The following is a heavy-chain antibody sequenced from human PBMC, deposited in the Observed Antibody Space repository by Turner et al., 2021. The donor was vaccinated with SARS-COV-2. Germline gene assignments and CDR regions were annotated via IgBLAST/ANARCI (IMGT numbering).Heavy chain of an antibody. CDR1: GGSFSDYY. J-gene: IGHJ4*02. CDR3: ARGRGDKYLKLIDT. D-gene: IGHD5-18*01. Sequence: QVQLPQWGAGQLKPSETLSLSCAVYGGSFSDYYWTWIRRPPGKGLEWMGDVNHFRTSNFNPTLKCRISSSVDETKKQFPLEVTSVTAADTAVYYCARGRGDKYLKLIDTWGQGTLVTVSS. CDR2: VNHFRTS. V-gene: IGHV4-34*01.